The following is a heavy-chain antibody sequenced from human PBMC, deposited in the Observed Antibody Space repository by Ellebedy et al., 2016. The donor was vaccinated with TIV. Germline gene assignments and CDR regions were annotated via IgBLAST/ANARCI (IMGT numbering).Heavy chain of an antibody. CDR1: GFTFSSYS. CDR2: IGSSSTPI. D-gene: IGHD3-22*01. CDR3: ARVNYYDSSGYGPFDY. V-gene: IGHV3-48*01. Sequence: GESLKISXAASGFTFSSYSMNWVRQAPGKGLEWVSNIGSSSTPIYYADSVTGRFTISRDNAKNSLYLQMNSLRAEDTAVYYCARVNYYDSSGYGPFDYWGQGTLVTVSS. J-gene: IGHJ4*02.